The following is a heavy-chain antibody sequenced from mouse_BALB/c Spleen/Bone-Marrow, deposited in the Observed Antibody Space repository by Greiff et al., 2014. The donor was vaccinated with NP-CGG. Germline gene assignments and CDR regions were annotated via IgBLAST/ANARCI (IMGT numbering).Heavy chain of an antibody. V-gene: IGHV1-54*01. Sequence: QVQLQQSGAELVRPGTLVKVSCKASGYAFTYYLIEWIKQRPGQGLEWIGVINPGSGVTNYNEKFKGKATLTADKSSSTAYMQLSSLTSDDSAVYSHARRGYRNDERPIDYWGQGTTLTVSS. CDR2: INPGSGVT. D-gene: IGHD2-14*01. CDR1: GYAFTYYL. J-gene: IGHJ2*01. CDR3: ARRGYRNDERPIDY.